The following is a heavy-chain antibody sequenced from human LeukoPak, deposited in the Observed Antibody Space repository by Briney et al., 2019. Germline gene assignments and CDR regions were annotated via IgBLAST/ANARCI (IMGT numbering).Heavy chain of an antibody. CDR2: ISWNSGSI. V-gene: IGHV3-9*03. CDR3: AKGPYSSGWSDSYYFDY. J-gene: IGHJ4*02. D-gene: IGHD6-19*01. CDR1: GFTFDDYA. Sequence: GGSLRLSCAASGFTFDDYAMHWVRQAPGKGLEWVSGISWNSGSIGYADSVKGRFTISRDNAKNSLYLQMNSLRAEDMALYYCAKGPYSSGWSDSYYFDYWGQGTLVTVSS.